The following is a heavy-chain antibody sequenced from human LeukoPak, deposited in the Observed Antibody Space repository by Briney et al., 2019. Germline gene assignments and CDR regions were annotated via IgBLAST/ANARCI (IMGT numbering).Heavy chain of an antibody. Sequence: GGSLRLSCAASGFTVSSNYMSWVRQAPGKGLEWVSVIYSGGSTYYADSVKGRFTISRDNSKNTLYLQMNSLRAGDTAVYYCAMTYYDILTGYFDFDYWGQGTLVTVSS. D-gene: IGHD3-9*01. CDR1: GFTVSSNY. CDR2: IYSGGST. CDR3: AMTYYDILTGYFDFDY. J-gene: IGHJ4*02. V-gene: IGHV3-66*02.